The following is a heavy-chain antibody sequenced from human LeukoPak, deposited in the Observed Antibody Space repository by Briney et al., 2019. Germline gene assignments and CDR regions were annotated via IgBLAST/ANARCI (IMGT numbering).Heavy chain of an antibody. D-gene: IGHD1-26*01. J-gene: IGHJ4*02. Sequence: SETLSLTCTVSGGSINSYYWGWIRQPAGKGLEWIGRIYTTGSTHYNPSLKSRLTISVDTSENQFSLKLTSVTAADTAMYYCARAGYTISYYSLDYWGQGALVTVSS. CDR3: ARAGYTISYYSLDY. V-gene: IGHV4-4*07. CDR2: IYTTGST. CDR1: GGSINSYY.